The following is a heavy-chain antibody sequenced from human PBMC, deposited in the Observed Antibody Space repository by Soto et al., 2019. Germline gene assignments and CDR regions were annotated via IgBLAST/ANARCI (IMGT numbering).Heavy chain of an antibody. D-gene: IGHD2-15*01. CDR3: AKDYCSGGSCYSFSIYYGMDV. J-gene: IGHJ6*02. Sequence: QVQLVESGGGVVQPGRSLRLSCAASGFTFSSYGMHWVRQAPGKGLEWVAVISYDGSNKYYPDSVKGRFTISRDNSKNTLYLQMNSLRAEDTAVYYCAKDYCSGGSCYSFSIYYGMDVWGQGTTVTVSS. CDR1: GFTFSSYG. CDR2: ISYDGSNK. V-gene: IGHV3-30*18.